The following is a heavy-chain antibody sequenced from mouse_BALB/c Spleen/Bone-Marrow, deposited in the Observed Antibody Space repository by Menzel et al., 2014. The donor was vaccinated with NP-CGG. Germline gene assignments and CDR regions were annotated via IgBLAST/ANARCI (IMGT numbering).Heavy chain of an antibody. CDR2: IYPGDGDT. J-gene: IGHJ2*01. Sequence: QVQLQQSGPELVKPGASVKISCKASGYAFSSSWMNWVKQRPGQGLEWIGRIYPGDGDTNYNGKFKGKATLTADKSSSTAYMQLSSLTSVDSAVYFCARFSTVYYFDYWGQGTTLTVSS. CDR3: ARFSTVYYFDY. CDR1: GYAFSSSW. V-gene: IGHV1-82*01. D-gene: IGHD4-1*02.